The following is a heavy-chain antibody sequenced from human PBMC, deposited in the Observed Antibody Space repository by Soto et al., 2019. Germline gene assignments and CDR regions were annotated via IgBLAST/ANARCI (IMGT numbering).Heavy chain of an antibody. CDR3: ARDPGMVRGVIICNDY. CDR2: ISSSSSYI. Sequence: GGSLRLSCAASGFTFSSYSMDWVRQAPGKGLEWVSSISSSSSYIYYADSVKGRFTISRDNAKNSLYLQMNSLRAEDTAVYYCARDPGMVRGVIICNDYWGQGTLVTVSS. V-gene: IGHV3-21*01. D-gene: IGHD3-10*01. J-gene: IGHJ4*02. CDR1: GFTFSSYS.